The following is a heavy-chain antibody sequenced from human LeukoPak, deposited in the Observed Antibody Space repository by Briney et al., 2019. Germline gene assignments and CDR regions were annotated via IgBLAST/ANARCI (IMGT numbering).Heavy chain of an antibody. CDR1: GFTFSSFW. CDR3: AREDHSNYNY. V-gene: IGHV3-7*01. Sequence: GGPLRLSCAASGFTFSSFWMTWVREAPGRGLEWGASIKQDGGEMFYMESVRGRFTIYKDNAGNSLSLQMNSLVVEDTAVYYCAREDHSNYNYWGKGTLVTVSS. J-gene: IGHJ4*02. CDR2: IKQDGGEM. D-gene: IGHD4-11*01.